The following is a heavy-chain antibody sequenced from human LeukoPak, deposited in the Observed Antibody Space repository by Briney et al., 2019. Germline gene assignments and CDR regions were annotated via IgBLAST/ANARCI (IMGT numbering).Heavy chain of an antibody. J-gene: IGHJ4*02. CDR3: ARGVEYSSSSGLGY. CDR1: GGSISSYY. D-gene: IGHD6-6*01. CDR2: IYYSGST. Sequence: SETLSLTCTVSGGSISSYYWSWIRQPPGKGLEWIGYIYYSGSTNYNPSLKSRVTISVDTSKNQFSLKLGSVTAADTALYYCARGVEYSSSSGLGYWGQGTLVTVSS. V-gene: IGHV4-59*01.